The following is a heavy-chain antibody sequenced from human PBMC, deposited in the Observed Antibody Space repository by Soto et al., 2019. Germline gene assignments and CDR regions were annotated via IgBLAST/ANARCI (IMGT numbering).Heavy chain of an antibody. Sequence: QVQLVESGGGVVQPGRSLRLSCAASGFTFSSYGMHWVRQAPGKGLEWVAVISYDGSNKYYADSVKGRFTISRDNSKNTLYLQMNSLRAEDTAVYYCAKDPTYSSSPYYFDYWGQGTLVTVSS. D-gene: IGHD6-6*01. CDR1: GFTFSSYG. CDR3: AKDPTYSSSPYYFDY. J-gene: IGHJ4*02. V-gene: IGHV3-30*18. CDR2: ISYDGSNK.